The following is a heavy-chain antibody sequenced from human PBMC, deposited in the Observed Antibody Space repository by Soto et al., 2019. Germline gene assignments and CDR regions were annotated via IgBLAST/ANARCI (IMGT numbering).Heavy chain of an antibody. Sequence: PGGSLRLSCAASGFTFEDNTMFWVRQAPGKGLEWVSLISWDGDTTHYADSVKGRFTISRDSSKNSLYLQMNSLRTEDTALYYCAKGVGYYAPWGQGTLVTVSS. CDR2: ISWDGDTT. CDR3: AKGVGYYAP. D-gene: IGHD1-26*01. J-gene: IGHJ5*02. V-gene: IGHV3-43*01. CDR1: GFTFEDNT.